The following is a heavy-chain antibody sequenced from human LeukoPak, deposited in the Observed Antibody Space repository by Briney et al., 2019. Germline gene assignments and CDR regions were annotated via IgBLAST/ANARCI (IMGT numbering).Heavy chain of an antibody. D-gene: IGHD2/OR15-2a*01. J-gene: IGHJ4*02. CDR1: GYTFTNYG. CDR2: ISAYNGNT. V-gene: IGHV1-18*01. CDR3: ARDFKSSMNIVDQNDY. Sequence: GASVKVSCKASGYTFTNYGISWARQAPGQGLEWMGWISAYNGNTNYPQKFQARVTMTTDTSTSIAYMELSSLRSEDTAVHYCARDFKSSMNIVDQNDYWGQGTLVTVSS.